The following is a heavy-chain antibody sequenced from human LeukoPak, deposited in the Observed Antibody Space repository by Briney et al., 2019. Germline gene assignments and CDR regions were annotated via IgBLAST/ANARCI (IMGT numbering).Heavy chain of an antibody. V-gene: IGHV3-21*01. Sequence: GGSLRLSCGASGFTFSTYGMTWVRQAPGKGLEWVSSISSSSSYIYYADSLKGRFTISRDNAKNSLYLQMNSLRAEDTAVYYCARGRYGSGSYPRFYYFDYWGQGTLVTVSS. CDR3: ARGRYGSGSYPRFYYFDY. CDR1: GFTFSTYG. D-gene: IGHD3-10*01. J-gene: IGHJ4*02. CDR2: ISSSSSYI.